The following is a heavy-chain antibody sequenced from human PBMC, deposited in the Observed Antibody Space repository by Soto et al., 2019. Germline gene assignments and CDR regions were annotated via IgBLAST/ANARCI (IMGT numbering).Heavy chain of an antibody. CDR3: ARASGAYSSSAWDWFGP. CDR1: GGTFSSYA. D-gene: IGHD6-6*01. J-gene: IGHJ5*02. Sequence: QVQLVQSGAEVKKPGSSVKVSCKASGGTFSSYAISWVRQAPGQGLEWMGGIIPIFGTANYAQKFQGRVTITADNSTSTAYMELSSLRSEDTAVYYCARASGAYSSSAWDWFGPWGQGTLVTVSS. CDR2: IIPIFGTA. V-gene: IGHV1-69*06.